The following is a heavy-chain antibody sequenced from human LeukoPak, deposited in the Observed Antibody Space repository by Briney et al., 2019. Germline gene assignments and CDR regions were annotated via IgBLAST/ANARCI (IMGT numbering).Heavy chain of an antibody. J-gene: IGHJ6*02. V-gene: IGHV1-2*04. CDR1: GYTFTSYY. CDR3: ARSSGSVEDYYYGMDV. Sequence: ASVKVSCKASGYTFTSYYMHWVRQAPGQGLEWMGWINPNSGGTNYAQKFQGWVTMARDTSISTAYMELSRLRSDDTAVYYCARSSGSVEDYYYGMDVWGQGTTVTVSS. D-gene: IGHD5-12*01. CDR2: INPNSGGT.